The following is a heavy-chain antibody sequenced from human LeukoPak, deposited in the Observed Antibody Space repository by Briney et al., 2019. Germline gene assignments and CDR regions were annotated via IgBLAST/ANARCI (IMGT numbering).Heavy chain of an antibody. CDR1: GSSISTYY. V-gene: IGHV4-59*01. CDR2: IYYSGST. D-gene: IGHD4-11*01. Sequence: PSETLSLTCTVSGSSISTYYWSWIRQPPGKGREWIGYIYYSGSTNYNPSLKSRVTISVDTSKNQFSLKLSSVTAADTAVYYCARDYSNYIMDYWGQGTLVTVSS. J-gene: IGHJ4*02. CDR3: ARDYSNYIMDY.